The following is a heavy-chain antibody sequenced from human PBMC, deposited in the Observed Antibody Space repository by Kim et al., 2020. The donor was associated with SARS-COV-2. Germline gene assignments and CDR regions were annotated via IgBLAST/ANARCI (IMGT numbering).Heavy chain of an antibody. CDR2: IYHSGST. D-gene: IGHD1-26*01. CDR1: GGSISSSNW. J-gene: IGHJ6*02. V-gene: IGHV4-4*02. Sequence: SETLSLTCAVSGGSISSSNWWSWVRQPPGKGLGWIGEIYHSGSTNYNPSLKSVVTISVDKSKNQFSLKLSSVTAADTAVYYCARLQTRVVGATIYYYYYGMDVWGQGTTVTVSS. CDR3: ARLQTRVVGATIYYYYYGMDV.